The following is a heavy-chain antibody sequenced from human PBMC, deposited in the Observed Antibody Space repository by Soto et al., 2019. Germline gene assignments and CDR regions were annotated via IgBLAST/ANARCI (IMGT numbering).Heavy chain of an antibody. CDR1: SGSISSSNW. J-gene: IGHJ5*02. Sequence: QVQLQESGPGLVKPSGTLSLTCAVSSGSISSSNWWSWVRQPPGKGLEWIGEIYHSGRTNYNPSLKSRVTISVDKSKNQFSLKLSSVTAADTAVYYCASKGRYYDFWSGYYSAWFDPWGQGTLVTVSS. CDR3: ASKGRYYDFWSGYYSAWFDP. CDR2: IYHSGRT. V-gene: IGHV4-4*02. D-gene: IGHD3-3*01.